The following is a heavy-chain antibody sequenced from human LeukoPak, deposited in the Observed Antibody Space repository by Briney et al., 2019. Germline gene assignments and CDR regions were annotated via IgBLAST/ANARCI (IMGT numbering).Heavy chain of an antibody. CDR2: ISSSSSYI. CDR3: ARDAVPAASYYYYGMDV. J-gene: IGHJ6*02. D-gene: IGHD2-2*01. Sequence: GGSLRLSRAASGFTFSSYSMNWVRQAPGKGLEWVSSISSSSSYIYYADSVKGRFTISRDNAKNSLYLQMNSLRAEDTAVYYCARDAVPAASYYYYGMDVWGQGTTVTVSS. V-gene: IGHV3-21*01. CDR1: GFTFSSYS.